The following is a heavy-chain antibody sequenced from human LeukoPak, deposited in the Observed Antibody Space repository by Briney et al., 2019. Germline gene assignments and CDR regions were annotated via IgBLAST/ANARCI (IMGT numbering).Heavy chain of an antibody. V-gene: IGHV4-39*01. CDR3: ADIAVAGAFDY. CDR1: GSSISSSSYY. Sequence: SETLSLTCTVSGSSISSSSYYWGWIRQPPGKGLEWIGSIYYSGSTYYNPSLKSRVTISVDTSKNQFSLKLSSVTAADTAVYYCADIAVAGAFDYWGQGTLVTVSS. J-gene: IGHJ4*02. D-gene: IGHD6-19*01. CDR2: IYYSGST.